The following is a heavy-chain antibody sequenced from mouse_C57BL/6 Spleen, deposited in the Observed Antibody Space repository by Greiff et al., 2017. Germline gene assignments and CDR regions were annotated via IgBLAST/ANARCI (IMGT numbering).Heavy chain of an antibody. J-gene: IGHJ2*01. Sequence: QVHVKQSGAELARPGASVKMSCKASGYTFTSYTMHWVKQRPGQGLEWIGYINPSSGYTKYNQKFKDKATLPADKSSSTAYMQLSSLTSEDSAFYYCARVVAKEDYWGQGTTLTVSS. V-gene: IGHV1-4*01. D-gene: IGHD1-1*01. CDR1: GYTFTSYT. CDR2: INPSSGYT. CDR3: ARVVAKEDY.